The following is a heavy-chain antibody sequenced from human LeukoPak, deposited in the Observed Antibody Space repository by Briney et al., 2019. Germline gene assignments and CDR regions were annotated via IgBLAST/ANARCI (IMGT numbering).Heavy chain of an antibody. Sequence: SETLSLTCAVYGGSFSGYYWSWIRQPPGKGLEWIGEIHHSGSTNYNPSLKSRVTISVDTSKNQFSLKLSSVTAADTAVFYCARRTGDRYTDYWGQGTLVTVSS. CDR3: ARRTGDRYTDY. V-gene: IGHV4-34*01. CDR2: IHHSGST. D-gene: IGHD2-21*02. J-gene: IGHJ4*02. CDR1: GGSFSGYY.